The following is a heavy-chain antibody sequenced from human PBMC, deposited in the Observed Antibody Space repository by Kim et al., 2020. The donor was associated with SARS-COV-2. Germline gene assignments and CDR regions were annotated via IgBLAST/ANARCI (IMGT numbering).Heavy chain of an antibody. CDR3: ARDEDYVWGSYRYTPHFDY. J-gene: IGHJ4*02. Sequence: GGSLRLSCAASGFTFSSYGMHWVRQAPGKGLEWVAVIWYDGSNKYYADSVKGRFTISRDNSKNTLYLQMNSLRAEDTAVYYCARDEDYVWGSYRYTPHFDYWGQGTLVTVSS. CDR1: GFTFSSYG. D-gene: IGHD3-16*02. V-gene: IGHV3-33*08. CDR2: IWYDGSNK.